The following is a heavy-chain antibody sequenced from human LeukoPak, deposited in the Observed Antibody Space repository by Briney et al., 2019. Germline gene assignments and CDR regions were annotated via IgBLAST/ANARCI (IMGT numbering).Heavy chain of an antibody. CDR3: ARGEYD. CDR2: ISAGGSTM. V-gene: IGHV3-48*02. D-gene: IGHD3-10*01. J-gene: IGHJ4*02. Sequence: GGSLRLSCAASGFTFSRYSINWVREAPGKGLEWISYISAGGSTMYYADSVKGRFTISRDNAKNALYLQVSSLRDEDTAVYYCARGEYDWGQGTLVTVSS. CDR1: GFTFSRYS.